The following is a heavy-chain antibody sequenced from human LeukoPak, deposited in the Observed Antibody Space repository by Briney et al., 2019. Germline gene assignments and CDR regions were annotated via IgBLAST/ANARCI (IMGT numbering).Heavy chain of an antibody. Sequence: ASVKVSCKASGYTFTSYYMHWVRQAPGQGLEWMGIINPSGGSTSYTQKFQGRVTMTRDTSTSTVYMELSSLRSEDTAVYYCARAPAWGVLVMDVWGQGTTVTVSS. J-gene: IGHJ6*02. CDR1: GYTFTSYY. CDR2: INPSGGST. CDR3: ARAPAWGVLVMDV. V-gene: IGHV1-46*01. D-gene: IGHD3-10*01.